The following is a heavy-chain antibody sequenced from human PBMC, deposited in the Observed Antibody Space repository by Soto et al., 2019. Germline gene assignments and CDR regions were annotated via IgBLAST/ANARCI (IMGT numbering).Heavy chain of an antibody. CDR2: IYSGGST. CDR1: GFTVSSNY. CDR3: TRNVWFGGVVYFDY. V-gene: IGHV3-66*01. Sequence: GWSLRLSCAASGFTVSSNYMSWVRQAPGKGLEWVSVIYSGGSTYYADSVKGRFTISRDNSKNTLYLQMNSLRAEDTAVYYCTRNVWFGGVVYFDYWGQGTLVTVSS. D-gene: IGHD3-10*01. J-gene: IGHJ4*02.